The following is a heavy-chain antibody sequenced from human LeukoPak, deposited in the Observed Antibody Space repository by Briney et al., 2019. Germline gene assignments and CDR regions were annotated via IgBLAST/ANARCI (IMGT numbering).Heavy chain of an antibody. V-gene: IGHV4-39*02. CDR2: IFYSGSS. CDR3: ARDSGSYSFDC. CDR1: GGSISSRTYY. Sequence: SETLSLTCTVSGGSISSRTYYWGWIRQPPGKGLEWIGSIFYSGSSYYNPSLKSRVTISVDTSKNHFSQKLTSVTAADTAVYYCARDSGSYSFDCWGQGTLVTVSS. J-gene: IGHJ4*02. D-gene: IGHD1-26*01.